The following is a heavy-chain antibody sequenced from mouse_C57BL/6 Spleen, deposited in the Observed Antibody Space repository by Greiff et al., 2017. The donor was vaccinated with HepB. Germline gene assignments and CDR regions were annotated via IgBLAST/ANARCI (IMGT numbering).Heavy chain of an antibody. CDR1: GYTFTDYY. D-gene: IGHD1-1*01. V-gene: IGHV1-75*01. J-gene: IGHJ3*01. CDR3: ARSHYYYGSSYWFAY. Sequence: VQLQQSGPELVKPGASVKISCKASGYTFTDYYINWVKQRPGQGLEWIGWIFPGSGSTYYNEKFKGKATLTVDKSSSTAYMLLSSLTSEDSAVYFCARSHYYYGSSYWFAYWGQGTLVTVSA. CDR2: IFPGSGST.